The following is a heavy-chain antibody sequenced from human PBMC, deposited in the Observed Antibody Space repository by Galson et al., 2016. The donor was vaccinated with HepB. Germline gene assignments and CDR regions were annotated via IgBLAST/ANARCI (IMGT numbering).Heavy chain of an antibody. J-gene: IGHJ4*02. CDR2: ISSSSSYT. Sequence: SLRLSCAASAFAFSDYYMSWIRQAPGKGLEWVSYISSSSSYTNYADSVKGRFTISRDNAKNSLYLQMKSLRAEDTAVYYCARDNTGSHGSGYDYWGQGTLVTVSS. CDR1: AFAFSDYY. V-gene: IGHV3-11*06. D-gene: IGHD3-22*01. CDR3: ARDNTGSHGSGYDY.